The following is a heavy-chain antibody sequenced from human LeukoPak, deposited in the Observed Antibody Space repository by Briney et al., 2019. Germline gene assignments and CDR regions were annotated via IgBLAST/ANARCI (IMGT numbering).Heavy chain of an antibody. CDR2: IIPIFGIA. Sequence: SVKVSCKASGGTFSSYAISWVRQAPGQGLEWMGRIIPIFGIANYAQKLQGRVTMTTDTSTSTAYMELRSLRSDDTAVYYCARVCRGGYCSSTSSFDYWGQGTLVTVSS. CDR3: ARVCRGGYCSSTSSFDY. D-gene: IGHD2-2*01. CDR1: GGTFSSYA. J-gene: IGHJ4*02. V-gene: IGHV1-69*04.